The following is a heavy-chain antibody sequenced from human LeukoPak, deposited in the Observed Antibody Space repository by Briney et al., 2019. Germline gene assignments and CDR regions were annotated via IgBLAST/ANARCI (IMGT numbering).Heavy chain of an antibody. CDR1: GFTFSSYA. Sequence: PGGSLRLSCAASGFTFSSYAMSWVRQAPGKGLEWVSAISGSGGSTYYADSVKGRFTISRDNSKNTLYLQMNSLRAEDTAVYYCAKDQYSRNQPGNWFDPWGQGALVTVSS. CDR3: AKDQYSRNQPGNWFDP. D-gene: IGHD1-14*01. CDR2: ISGSGGST. V-gene: IGHV3-23*01. J-gene: IGHJ5*02.